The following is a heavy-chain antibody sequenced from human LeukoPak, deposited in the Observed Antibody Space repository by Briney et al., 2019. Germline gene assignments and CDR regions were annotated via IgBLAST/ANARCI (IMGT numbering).Heavy chain of an antibody. Sequence: GGSLRLSCAASGFTFSSYWMHWVRQAPGKGLVWVSRINSDGSSTSYADSVKGRFTISRDNAKNTLYLQMNSLRAEDTAVYYCARGPPNWGPDFWGQGTLITVSS. V-gene: IGHV3-74*01. CDR3: ARGPPNWGPDF. CDR1: GFTFSSYW. CDR2: INSDGSST. J-gene: IGHJ4*02. D-gene: IGHD7-27*01.